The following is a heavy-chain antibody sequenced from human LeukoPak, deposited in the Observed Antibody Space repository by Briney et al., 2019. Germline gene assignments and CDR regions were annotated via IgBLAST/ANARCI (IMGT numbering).Heavy chain of an antibody. CDR2: INLNTGGT. V-gene: IGHV1-2*06. Sequence: ASVKVSCKASGYTFTDYFMYWVRQAPGQGLEWMGRINLNTGGTRYSQKFQGRVTMTRDTSINTAYMELSSLRSDDTALYYCARGGASWFIDYWDQGTLVTVSS. CDR1: GYTFTDYF. J-gene: IGHJ4*02. CDR3: ARGGASWFIDY. D-gene: IGHD3-10*01.